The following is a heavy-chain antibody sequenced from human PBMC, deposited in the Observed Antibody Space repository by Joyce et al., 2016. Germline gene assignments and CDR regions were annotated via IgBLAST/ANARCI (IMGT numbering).Heavy chain of an antibody. CDR3: AKLRDGYKYYFDY. J-gene: IGHJ4*02. CDR1: GFSFGYYA. V-gene: IGHV3-23*01. CDR2: ISGSGETT. Sequence: EVQLLESGGGLVQPGGSLRLSCTASGFSFGYYAMTWVHQAPGKGLEWVSTISGSGETTAYVDSVKGQFTVSRDNSKNTLYLQMNSLRAEDTAIYYCAKLRDGYKYYFDYWGQGALVTVSS. D-gene: IGHD5-24*01.